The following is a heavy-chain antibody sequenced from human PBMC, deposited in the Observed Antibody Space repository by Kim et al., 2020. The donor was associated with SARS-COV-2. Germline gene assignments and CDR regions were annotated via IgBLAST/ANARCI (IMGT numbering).Heavy chain of an antibody. V-gene: IGHV4-34*01. J-gene: IGHJ5*02. D-gene: IGHD2-8*01. CDR3: ARCNGGWFDP. CDR1: GGSFSGYY. Sequence: SETLSLTCAVYGGSFSGYYWSWIRQPPGKGLEWIGEINHSGSTNYNPSLKSRVTISVDTSKNQFSLKLSSVTAADTAVYYCARCNGGWFDPWGQGTLVTVSS. CDR2: INHSGST.